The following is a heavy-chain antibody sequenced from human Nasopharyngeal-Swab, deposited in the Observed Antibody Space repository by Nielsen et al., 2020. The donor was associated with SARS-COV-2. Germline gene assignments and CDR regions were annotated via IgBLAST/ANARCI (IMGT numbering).Heavy chain of an antibody. V-gene: IGHV3-7*01. D-gene: IGHD3-22*01. CDR1: GFTFSNYR. J-gene: IGHJ4*02. CDR2: IKQDGSEI. Sequence: GESLKISCAASGFTFSNYRMSWVRQAPGKGLELVANIKQDGSEIYYVDSLKGRFNISRDNAKNALYLQMNSLRAEDTAVYYCAREAIYDSIGYGLDYWGQGTLVTVSS. CDR3: AREAIYDSIGYGLDY.